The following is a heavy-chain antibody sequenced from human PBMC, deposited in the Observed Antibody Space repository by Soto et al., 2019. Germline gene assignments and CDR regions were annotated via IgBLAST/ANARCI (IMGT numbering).Heavy chain of an antibody. V-gene: IGHV1-58*02. CDR1: GFDFGSFG. CDR2: IVVASGRT. Sequence: ASVKFSCKASGFDFGSFGIQFLRQTRGRGLEWIGWIVVASGRTNYARQFKGRVAFSRDMSSTTAYMDLYDLKSDDTAVYFCSADHPHTDIGWPVWGEGTKVTVSS. CDR3: SADHPHTDIGWPV. J-gene: IGHJ6*04.